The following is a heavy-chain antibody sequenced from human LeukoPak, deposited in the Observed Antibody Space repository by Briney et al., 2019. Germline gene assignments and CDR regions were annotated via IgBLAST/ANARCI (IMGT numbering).Heavy chain of an antibody. Sequence: GGSLRLSCAASGFTFSSYWMSWVRQAPGKGLEWVANIKQDGSEKYYVDSVKGRFTISRDNAKNSLYLQMNSQRAEDTAVYYCAGEGQADPYRNSWSPPVYWGRGVLVTVSS. V-gene: IGHV3-7*03. D-gene: IGHD6-13*01. CDR3: AGEGQADPYRNSWSPPVY. CDR1: GFTFSSYW. J-gene: IGHJ4*02. CDR2: IKQDGSEK.